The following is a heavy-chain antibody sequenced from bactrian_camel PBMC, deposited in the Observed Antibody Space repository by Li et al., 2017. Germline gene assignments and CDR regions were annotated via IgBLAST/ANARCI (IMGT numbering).Heavy chain of an antibody. D-gene: IGHD7*01. V-gene: IGHV3S40*01. CDR1: GFTFSSYA. CDR3: AADLVGTFGFWEH. CDR2: INSGGSST. J-gene: IGHJ4*01. Sequence: VQLVESGGGLVQPGGSLRLSCAASGFTFSSYAMSWVRQVPGTGLEWVSGINSGGSSTYYADSVKGRFTISKDNDKNTMYLHMDSLKPEDTAIYYCAADLVGTFGFWEHWGKGTQVTVS.